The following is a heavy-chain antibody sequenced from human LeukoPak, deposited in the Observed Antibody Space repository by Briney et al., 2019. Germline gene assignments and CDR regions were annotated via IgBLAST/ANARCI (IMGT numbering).Heavy chain of an antibody. CDR1: GFTFSTYA. D-gene: IGHD1-26*01. J-gene: IGHJ4*02. Sequence: PGGSLRLSCAASGFTFSTYAMHWVRQAPGKGLEWVAVISYDGSNKYYADSVKGRFTISRDNSKNTLFLQMNGLRAEDTAVYYCAKGSSGSYFGQGTLVTVSS. CDR2: ISYDGSNK. CDR3: AKGSSGSY. V-gene: IGHV3-30*04.